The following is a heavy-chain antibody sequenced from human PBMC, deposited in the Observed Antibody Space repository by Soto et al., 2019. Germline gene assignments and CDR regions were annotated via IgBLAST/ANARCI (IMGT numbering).Heavy chain of an antibody. J-gene: IGHJ4*02. CDR3: ARISGYSYGLPPYFDY. Sequence: QVQLQGSGPGLVKPSETLSLTCTVSGGSVSSGSYYWSWIRQPPGKGLEWIGYIYYSGSTNYNPSLKSRVTISVDTSKNQFSLKLSSVTAADTAVYYCARISGYSYGLPPYFDYWGQGTLVTVSS. D-gene: IGHD5-18*01. CDR2: IYYSGST. V-gene: IGHV4-61*01. CDR1: GGSVSSGSYY.